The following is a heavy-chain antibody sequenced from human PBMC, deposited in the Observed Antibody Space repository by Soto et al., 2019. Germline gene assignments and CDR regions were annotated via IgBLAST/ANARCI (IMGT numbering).Heavy chain of an antibody. Sequence: GGSLRLSCAASGFTFDNYAMSWVRQAPGKGLEWVSALSGSGGSTYYADSVEGRFTISRDISKNTLYLQMNSLRADDTAVYYCAKGSASGRPYYFDYWGQGTLVTVSS. CDR1: GFTFDNYA. D-gene: IGHD6-6*01. V-gene: IGHV3-23*01. J-gene: IGHJ4*02. CDR3: AKGSASGRPYYFDY. CDR2: LSGSGGST.